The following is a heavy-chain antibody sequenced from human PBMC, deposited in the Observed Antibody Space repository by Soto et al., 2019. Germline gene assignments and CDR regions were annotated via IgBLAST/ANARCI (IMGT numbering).Heavy chain of an antibody. D-gene: IGHD2-2*01. CDR1: GGSISSYY. J-gene: IGHJ5*02. CDR2: IYYIGST. CDR3: ARGLRRQLLNWFDP. V-gene: IGHV4-59*01. Sequence: NPXGTLSLTCTVSGGSISSYYWSWIRQPPGKGLEWIGYIYYIGSTNYNPSLKSRVTISVDTSKNQFSLKLSSVTAADTAVYYCARGLRRQLLNWFDPWGQGTLVTVSS.